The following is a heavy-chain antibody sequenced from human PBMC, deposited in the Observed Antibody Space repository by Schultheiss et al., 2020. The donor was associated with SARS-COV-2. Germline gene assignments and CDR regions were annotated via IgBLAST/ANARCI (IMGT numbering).Heavy chain of an antibody. V-gene: IGHV1-69*04. CDR3: AKDRYGDYGPYYFDY. D-gene: IGHD4-17*01. CDR1: GGTFSSYT. Sequence: KISCKASGGTFSSYTISWVRQAPGQGLEWMGRIIPILGIANYAQKFQGRVTITADKSTSTAYMELSSLRSEDTAVYYCAKDRYGDYGPYYFDYWGQGTLVTVSS. J-gene: IGHJ4*02. CDR2: IIPILGIA.